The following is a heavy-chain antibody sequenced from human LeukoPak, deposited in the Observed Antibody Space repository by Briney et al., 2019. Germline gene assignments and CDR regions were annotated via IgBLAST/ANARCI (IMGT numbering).Heavy chain of an antibody. D-gene: IGHD3-22*01. Sequence: SETLSLTCTVSGGSISSYYWSWIRQPPGKGLEWIGYIYYSGSTNYNPSLKSRVTISVDTSKNQFSLKLSSVTAADTAVYYCARANTDYYDSSGYYYQGYWGQGTLVTVSS. J-gene: IGHJ4*02. V-gene: IGHV4-59*01. CDR2: IYYSGST. CDR1: GGSISSYY. CDR3: ARANTDYYDSSGYYYQGY.